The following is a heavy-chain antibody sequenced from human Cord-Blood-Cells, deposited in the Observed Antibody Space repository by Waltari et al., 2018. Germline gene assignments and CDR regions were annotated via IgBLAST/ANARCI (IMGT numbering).Heavy chain of an antibody. J-gene: IGHJ4*02. CDR1: GGSISSSSSY. Sequence: QLQLQESGPGLVKPSETLSLTSTVSGGSISSSSSYWGWIRRPPGKGLGGIGSMYYSGSTHYNPTLKCRVTISVDTSKNQCSLKVSAVTAADTAVYYWARQSTGWLLYYFDYWGQGTLVTVSS. V-gene: IGHV4-39*01. D-gene: IGHD3-22*01. CDR2: MYYSGST. CDR3: ARQSTGWLLYYFDY.